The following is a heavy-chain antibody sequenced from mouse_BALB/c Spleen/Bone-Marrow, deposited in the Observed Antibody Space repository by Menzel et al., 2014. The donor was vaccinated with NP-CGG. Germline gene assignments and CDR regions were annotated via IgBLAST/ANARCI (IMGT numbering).Heavy chain of an antibody. D-gene: IGHD4-1*02. CDR2: ISYSGST. V-gene: IGHV3-8*02. Sequence: EVQLVESGPSLVKPSQTLSLTCSVTGDSITSGYWNWIRKFPGNRLEFMGYISYSGSTYYNPSLKSRISITRDTSKNLYSLQLNSVTTEDTATYYCARSSSTGTSFACWGQGTTLTVSS. CDR3: ARSSSTGTSFAC. J-gene: IGHJ2*01. CDR1: GDSITSGY.